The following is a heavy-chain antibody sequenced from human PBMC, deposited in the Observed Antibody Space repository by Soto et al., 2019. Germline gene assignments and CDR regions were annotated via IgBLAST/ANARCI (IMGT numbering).Heavy chain of an antibody. J-gene: IGHJ6*03. D-gene: IGHD6-6*01. Sequence: QVQLLQSGAEVKKPGASVKVSCKASGYTFTNYGITWVRQAPGQGLEWMGWISAYNGNTHYTQRLQGRVTMTTATSTSTAYMELRGLRSDDTAVYYWARVPQLVVYFYYYMDFWGKGTTVTVSS. V-gene: IGHV1-18*01. CDR2: ISAYNGNT. CDR3: ARVPQLVVYFYYYMDF. CDR1: GYTFTNYG.